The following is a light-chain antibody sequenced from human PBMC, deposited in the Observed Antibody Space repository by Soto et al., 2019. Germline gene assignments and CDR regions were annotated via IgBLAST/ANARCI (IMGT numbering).Light chain of an antibody. CDR2: WAS. CDR3: QQHYSTPIT. J-gene: IGKJ5*01. Sequence: DIVMTQSPDSLAVSLGERATLNCKSSQSVLYTSNNKNYLAWYRQKPGQPPKLLIYWASTRESGVPDRFSGSGSGTDFTLTISSLQAEDVAVYYCQQHYSTPITFGQGTRLEIK. V-gene: IGKV4-1*01. CDR1: QSVLYTSNNKNY.